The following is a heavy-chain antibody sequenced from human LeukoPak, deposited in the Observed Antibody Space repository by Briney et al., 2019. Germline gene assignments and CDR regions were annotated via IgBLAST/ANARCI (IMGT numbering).Heavy chain of an antibody. Sequence: GASVTVSCKASGYTFTGYYMHWVRQAPGQGLEWMGWINPNSGGTNYAQKFQGRVTMTRDTSISTAYMELSRLRSDDTAVYYCARGGQLEHKPTDYWGQGTLVTVSS. CDR1: GYTFTGYY. D-gene: IGHD1-1*01. V-gene: IGHV1-2*02. J-gene: IGHJ4*02. CDR2: INPNSGGT. CDR3: ARGGQLEHKPTDY.